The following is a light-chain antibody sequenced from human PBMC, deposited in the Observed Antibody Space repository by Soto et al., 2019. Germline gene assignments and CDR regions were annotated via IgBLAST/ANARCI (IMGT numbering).Light chain of an antibody. CDR3: QQDNSYSRT. CDR2: KAS. J-gene: IGKJ1*01. V-gene: IGKV1-5*03. Sequence: DIQMTQSPSTLSASVGDRVTITCRASQSISSWLAWYQHKPGKAPKLLIYKASRVESGVPPRFSGSGSGTEFTLTISSLQPDDFANYYCQQDNSYSRTFGQGTKVDIK. CDR1: QSISSW.